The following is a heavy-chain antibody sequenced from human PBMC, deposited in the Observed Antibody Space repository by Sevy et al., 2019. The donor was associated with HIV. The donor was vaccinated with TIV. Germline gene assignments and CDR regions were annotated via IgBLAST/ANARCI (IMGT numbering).Heavy chain of an antibody. Sequence: GGSLRLSCAASGFTFSDYYINWIRQAPGKGLEWVSYISGSSSYTNYADSVKGRFTISRDNAKNSLYLQMNSLRAEDTAVYYCARVGCSISSCPKGHAFDIWGQGTMVTVSS. V-gene: IGHV3-11*06. D-gene: IGHD2-2*01. J-gene: IGHJ3*02. CDR1: GFTFSDYY. CDR3: ARVGCSISSCPKGHAFDI. CDR2: ISGSSSYT.